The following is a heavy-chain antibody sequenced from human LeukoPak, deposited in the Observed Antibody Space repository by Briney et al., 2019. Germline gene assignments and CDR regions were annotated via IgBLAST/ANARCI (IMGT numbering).Heavy chain of an antibody. CDR2: INYSGNI. CDR3: ARGPHYAIFGVVKPSGAFDI. Sequence: SETLSLTCSVSGGSIGTYYWSWIRQPPGKGLEWIGYINYSGNINYNPSLKSRVTISVDTSKNQFSLKLSSVTAADTAVYYCARGPHYAIFGVVKPSGAFDIWGQGTMVTVSS. D-gene: IGHD3-3*01. CDR1: GGSIGTYY. J-gene: IGHJ3*02. V-gene: IGHV4-59*01.